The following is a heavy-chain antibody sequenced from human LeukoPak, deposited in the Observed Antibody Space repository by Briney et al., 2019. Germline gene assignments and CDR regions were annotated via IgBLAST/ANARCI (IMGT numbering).Heavy chain of an antibody. D-gene: IGHD3-22*01. J-gene: IGHJ4*02. CDR2: INHSGST. CDR1: GGSFSGYY. Sequence: SETLSLTCAVYGGSFSGYYWSWIRQPPGKGLEWIGEINHSGSTNYNPSLKSRVTISVDTSKNQFSLKLSSVTAADTAVYYCARGDYYDSSGYISYWGRGTLVTVSS. V-gene: IGHV4-34*01. CDR3: ARGDYYDSSGYISY.